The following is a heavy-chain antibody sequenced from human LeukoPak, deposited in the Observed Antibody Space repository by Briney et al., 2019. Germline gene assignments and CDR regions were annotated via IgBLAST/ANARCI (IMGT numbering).Heavy chain of an antibody. CDR1: GFTFDDYA. V-gene: IGHV3-9*01. CDR3: AKGAVLRFLEWLSDVFDI. D-gene: IGHD3-3*01. Sequence: PGGSLRLSCAASGFTFDDYAMHWVRQAPGKGLEWVSGISWNSGSIGYADSVKGRFTISRVNAKNSLYLQMDSLRAEDTALYYCAKGAVLRFLEWLSDVFDIWAQGTMVTVSS. CDR2: ISWNSGSI. J-gene: IGHJ3*02.